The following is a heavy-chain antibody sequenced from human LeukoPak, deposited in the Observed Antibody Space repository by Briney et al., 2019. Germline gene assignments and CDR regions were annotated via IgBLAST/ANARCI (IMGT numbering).Heavy chain of an antibody. D-gene: IGHD3-10*01. CDR2: IKQDGSEK. Sequence: GGSLRLSCAASGFTFSSYAMSWVRQAPGKGLEWVANIKQDGSEKYYVDSVKGRFTISRDNAKNSLYLQMNSLRAEDTAVYYCARDRGVYGKDAFDIWGQGTMVTVSS. V-gene: IGHV3-7*01. CDR3: ARDRGVYGKDAFDI. CDR1: GFTFSSYA. J-gene: IGHJ3*02.